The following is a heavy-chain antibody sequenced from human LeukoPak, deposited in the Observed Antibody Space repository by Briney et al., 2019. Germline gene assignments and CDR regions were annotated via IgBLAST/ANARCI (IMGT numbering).Heavy chain of an antibody. CDR3: ATGIGTLWSGYYHDY. V-gene: IGHV1-46*01. Sequence: ASVKVSCKASGYTFTNYYMHWVRQAPGQGLEWIGLIKPNGGDTTYAQKFQGRVTMTRDTSTSTVYMELSSLRSDDTAVYYCATGIGTLWSGYYHDYWGQGTLVTVSS. CDR1: GYTFTNYY. CDR2: IKPNGGDT. D-gene: IGHD3-3*01. J-gene: IGHJ4*02.